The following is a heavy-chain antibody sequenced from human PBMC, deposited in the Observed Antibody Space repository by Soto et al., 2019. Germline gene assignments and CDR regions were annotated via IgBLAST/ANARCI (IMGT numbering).Heavy chain of an antibody. V-gene: IGHV1-18*01. J-gene: IGHJ3*02. Sequence: ASVKVSCKASGYTFTNYGITWVRQAPGQGLEWMGWISAYNGNTNSAQKLRGRVTMTTDTSTSTAYMELRSLRSDDTAVYYCARVPGIAAAADAFDIWGQGTMVTVSS. CDR3: ARVPGIAAAADAFDI. CDR1: GYTFTNYG. D-gene: IGHD6-13*01. CDR2: ISAYNGNT.